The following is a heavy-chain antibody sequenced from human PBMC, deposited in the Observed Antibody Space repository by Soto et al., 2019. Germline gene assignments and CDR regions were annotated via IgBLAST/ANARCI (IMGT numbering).Heavy chain of an antibody. CDR2: IKQDGSEK. Sequence: GGSLRLSCAASGFTFSSYWMSWVRQAPGKGLEWVANIKQDGSEKYYVDSVKGRFTISRDNAKNSLYLQMNSLRAEDTTVYYCARVLGSSSYYYYGMDVWGQGTTVTVSS. V-gene: IGHV3-7*01. D-gene: IGHD6-6*01. CDR1: GFTFSSYW. J-gene: IGHJ6*02. CDR3: ARVLGSSSYYYYGMDV.